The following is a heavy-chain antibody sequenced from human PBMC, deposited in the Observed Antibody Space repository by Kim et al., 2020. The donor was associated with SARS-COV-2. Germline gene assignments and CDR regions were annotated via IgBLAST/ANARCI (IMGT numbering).Heavy chain of an antibody. J-gene: IGHJ4*02. V-gene: IGHV3-23*01. CDR3: AKVWYSNGNAVFDY. Sequence: YADSVKGRFTISRDNSKTTLYLQMNSLRVEDTAVYYCAKVWYSNGNAVFDYWGPGALVTVSS. D-gene: IGHD6-19*01.